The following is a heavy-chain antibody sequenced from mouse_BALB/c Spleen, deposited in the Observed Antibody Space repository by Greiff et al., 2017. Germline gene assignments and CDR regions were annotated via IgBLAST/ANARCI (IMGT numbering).Heavy chain of an antibody. V-gene: IGHV5-6-5*01. D-gene: IGHD2-4*01. Sequence: EVHLVESGGGLVKPGGSLKLSCAASGFTFSSYAMSWVRQTPEKRLEWVASISSGGSTYYPDSVKGRFTISRDNARNILYLQMSSLRSEDTAMYYCARGGDYRGLYWYFDVWGAGTTVTVSS. CDR2: ISSGGST. CDR3: ARGGDYRGLYWYFDV. J-gene: IGHJ1*01. CDR1: GFTFSSYA.